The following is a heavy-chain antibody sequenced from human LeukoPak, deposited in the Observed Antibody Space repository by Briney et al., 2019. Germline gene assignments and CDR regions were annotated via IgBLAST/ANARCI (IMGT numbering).Heavy chain of an antibody. V-gene: IGHV4-59*01. CDR3: AREERNIVVVPAAQSYYYYYYMDV. CDR1: GGSFSDYY. J-gene: IGHJ6*03. D-gene: IGHD2-2*01. CDR2: IYYSGST. Sequence: PSETLSLTCAVYGGSFSDYYWSWIRQPPGKGLEWIGYIYYSGSTNYNPSLKSRVTISVDTSKNQFSLKLSSMTAADTAVYYCAREERNIVVVPAAQSYYYYYYMDVWGKGTTVTVSS.